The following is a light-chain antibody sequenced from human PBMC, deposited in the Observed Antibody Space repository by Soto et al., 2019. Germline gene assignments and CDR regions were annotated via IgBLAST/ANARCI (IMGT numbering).Light chain of an antibody. CDR3: CSYTSGTSV. V-gene: IGLV2-14*01. J-gene: IGLJ1*01. CDR2: EVT. CDR1: STDVNGRNY. Sequence: QSALTQPASVSGSPGQSITISCTGTSTDVNGRNYVSWYQQHPGKAPKVIIYEVTNRPSGISHRFSGPKSGNTASLTISGLQAEDEADYYCCSYTSGTSVFGTGTKLTVL.